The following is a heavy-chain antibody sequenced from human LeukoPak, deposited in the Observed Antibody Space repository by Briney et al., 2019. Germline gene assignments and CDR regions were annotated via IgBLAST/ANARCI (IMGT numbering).Heavy chain of an antibody. CDR3: AREAVAGGSGSNYYYYGVDV. Sequence: PSETLSLTCTVSGGSISSNDYYWSWIRQHPGKGLEWIGYIYYSGTTYYNSSLKSRVTISVDTSKNQFFLKLSSVTAADTAVYYCAREAVAGGSGSNYYYYGVDVWGQGTTVTVSS. V-gene: IGHV4-31*03. CDR1: GGSISSNDYY. J-gene: IGHJ6*02. CDR2: IYYSGTT. D-gene: IGHD3-10*01.